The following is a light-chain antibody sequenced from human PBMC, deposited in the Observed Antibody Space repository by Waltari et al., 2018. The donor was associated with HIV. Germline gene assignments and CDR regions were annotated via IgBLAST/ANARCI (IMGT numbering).Light chain of an antibody. CDR3: QSYDSSPSGPYVV. CDR2: GNS. Sequence: QSVLTQPPSVSGAPGQRVTISCTGSSSNIGAGYDVHWYQPLPGTAPKLLIYGNSNRPSGVPDRFSGSKSGTSASLAITGLQAEDEADYYCQSYDSSPSGPYVVFGGGTKLTVL. J-gene: IGLJ2*01. V-gene: IGLV1-40*01. CDR1: SSNIGAGYD.